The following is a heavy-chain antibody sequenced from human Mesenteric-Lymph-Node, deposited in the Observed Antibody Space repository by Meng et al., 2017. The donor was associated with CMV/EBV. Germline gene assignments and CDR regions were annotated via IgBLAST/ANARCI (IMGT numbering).Heavy chain of an antibody. D-gene: IGHD6-13*01. CDR1: GVSVSSDSYY. J-gene: IGHJ4*02. CDR3: VKDDNNSWYSKSSQNFDY. CDR2: ISGGEATT. V-gene: IGHV3-23*01. Sequence: ETLSLTCTVSGVSVSSDSYYWSWVRQAPGKGLEWVSAISGGEATTYYADSVKGRFTISRDNSKNTLYLQMNSLGAEDTAVYYCVKDDNNSWYSKSSQNFDYWGQGALVTVSS.